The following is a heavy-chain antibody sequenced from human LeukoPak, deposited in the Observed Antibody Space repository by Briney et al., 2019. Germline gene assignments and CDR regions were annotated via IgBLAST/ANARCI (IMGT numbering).Heavy chain of an antibody. V-gene: IGHV3-23*01. CDR1: GFTFSSYA. J-gene: IGHJ4*02. D-gene: IGHD3-22*01. CDR3: AKVPYDSSGYSDHDY. Sequence: GGSLRLSCAASGFTFSSYAMSWVRQAPGKGLEWVSAISGSGGSTYYADSVKDRFTISRDNSKNTLYLQMNSLRAEDTAVYYCAKVPYDSSGYSDHDYWGQGTLVTVSS. CDR2: ISGSGGST.